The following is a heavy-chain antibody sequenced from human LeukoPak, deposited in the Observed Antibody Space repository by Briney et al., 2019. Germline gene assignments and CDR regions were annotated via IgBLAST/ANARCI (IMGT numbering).Heavy chain of an antibody. CDR2: IYYSGST. D-gene: IGHD5-24*01. CDR3: ARVGKRWLQFGY. CDR1: GGSVSSGSYY. V-gene: IGHV4-61*01. Sequence: SETLSLTCTVSGGSVSSGSYYWSWIRQPPGKGLEWIGYIYYSGSTNYNPSLKSRVTISVDTSKNQFSLKLGSVTAADTAVYYCARVGKRWLQFGYWGQGTLVTVSS. J-gene: IGHJ4*02.